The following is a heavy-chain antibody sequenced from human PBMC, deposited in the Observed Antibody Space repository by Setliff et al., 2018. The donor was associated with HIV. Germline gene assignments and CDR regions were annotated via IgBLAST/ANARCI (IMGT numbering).Heavy chain of an antibody. J-gene: IGHJ4*02. D-gene: IGHD1-26*01. V-gene: IGHV4-34*01. CDR1: GGSFSGYY. CDR3: AGGPGTTSIDY. Sequence: SETLSLTCAVYGGSFSGYYWSWIRQPPGKGLEWIGEINHSGSTNYNMSLWSRVTISLDASRNQFSLELISVTAAETAVYYCAGGPGTTSIDYWAQGTLVTVSS. CDR2: INHSGST.